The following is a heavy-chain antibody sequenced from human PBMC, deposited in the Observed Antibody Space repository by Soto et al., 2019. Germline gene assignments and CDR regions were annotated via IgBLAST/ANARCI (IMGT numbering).Heavy chain of an antibody. J-gene: IGHJ5*02. CDR3: ARCIRGVIRFDP. CDR1: GCSIRSGGYS. V-gene: IGHV4-30-2*01. D-gene: IGHD3-10*01. Sequence: SETLSLTCAVSGCSIRSGGYSWSWIRQPPGKGLEWIGYIYHSGSTYYNPSLKSRVTISVDRSKNQFSLKLSSVTAADTAVYYCARCIRGVIRFDPWGQGTLVTVSS. CDR2: IYHSGST.